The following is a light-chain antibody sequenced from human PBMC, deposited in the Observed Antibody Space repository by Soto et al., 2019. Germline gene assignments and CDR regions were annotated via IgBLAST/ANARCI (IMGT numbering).Light chain of an antibody. CDR2: SND. V-gene: IGLV1-47*02. J-gene: IGLJ1*01. Sequence: QSVLTQPPSASGTPGQRVTISCSGRNANIGNNFVCWYQQLPGTSPKLLIYSNDQLPSGVPDRFSGSKSGTSASLAISGLRFEDEADYYCVAWDDSLSGLVFGTGTKLTVL. CDR1: NANIGNNF. CDR3: VAWDDSLSGLV.